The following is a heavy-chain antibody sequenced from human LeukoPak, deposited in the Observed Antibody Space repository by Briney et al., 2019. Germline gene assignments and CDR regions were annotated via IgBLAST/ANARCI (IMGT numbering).Heavy chain of an antibody. CDR3: ARVMEHTSGWIDY. V-gene: IGHV3-53*01. Sequence: GGSLRLSCAASGFTVSSNYMNWVRQAPGKGMEWVSIVYSIGTTHYADSVKGRFSISRGNSKNTVYLQMNSLRAADTAVYYCARVMEHTSGWIDYWGQGTLVTVSS. CDR2: VYSIGTT. CDR1: GFTVSSNY. J-gene: IGHJ4*02. D-gene: IGHD6-19*01.